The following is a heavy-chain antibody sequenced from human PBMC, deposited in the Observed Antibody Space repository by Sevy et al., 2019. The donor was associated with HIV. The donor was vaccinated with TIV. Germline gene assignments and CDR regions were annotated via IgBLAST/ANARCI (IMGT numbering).Heavy chain of an antibody. CDR3: GKKEYSSSSRFYYYYMDV. CDR2: IIPILGIA. J-gene: IGHJ6*03. Sequence: GASVKVSCKASGGTFSSYAISWVRQAPGQGLEWMGGIIPILGIANYAQKFQGRVTITADKSTSTAYMELSSLRSEDTAVYYCGKKEYSSSSRFYYYYMDVWGKGTTVTVSS. CDR1: GGTFSSYA. V-gene: IGHV1-69*10. D-gene: IGHD6-6*01.